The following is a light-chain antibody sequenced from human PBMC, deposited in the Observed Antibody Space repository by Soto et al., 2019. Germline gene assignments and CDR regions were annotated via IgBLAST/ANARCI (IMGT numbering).Light chain of an antibody. J-gene: IGLJ3*02. CDR3: QAYDSRLSVSV. V-gene: IGLV1-40*01. CDR1: SSNIGAGYD. CDR2: GHN. Sequence: QTVVTQPPSVSGAPGQRVTISCTGSSSNIGAGYDVDWYQQFPGTAPKLLIYGHNTRPSGVPDRFSGSKSGTSASLTITGLQADDEADDFCQAYDSRLSVSVFGGGTQVTVL.